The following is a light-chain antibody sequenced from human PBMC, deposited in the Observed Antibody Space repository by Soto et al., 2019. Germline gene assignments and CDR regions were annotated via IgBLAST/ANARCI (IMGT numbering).Light chain of an antibody. J-gene: IGKJ1*01. CDR1: QSFRGL. CDR2: DAS. Sequence: EVVLTQSPVTLSLSPGERATLSCSASQSFRGLLAWYQQKPGQAPRLLIYDASNRATGIPARFSGTGSETDFTLTISSLEPEDFAIYYCQQRSKMPLTFGHGTKVDIK. V-gene: IGKV3-11*01. CDR3: QQRSKMPLT.